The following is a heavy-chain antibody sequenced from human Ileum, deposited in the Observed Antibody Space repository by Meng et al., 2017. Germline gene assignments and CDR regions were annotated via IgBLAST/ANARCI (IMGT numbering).Heavy chain of an antibody. V-gene: IGHV4-61*08. CDR1: GGSVSRAGYQ. D-gene: IGHD1-26*01. CDR3: ARDHMGSLDY. Sequence: QVTLPESGPGLVRPSEPLSLICTVSGGSVSRAGYQWGWIRQPPGKGLEWIGYASTNYNPSLKSRVTISLDTSRNQFSLSLSSVTAADTAVYYCARDHMGSLDYWGQGILVTVSS. CDR2: AST. J-gene: IGHJ4*02.